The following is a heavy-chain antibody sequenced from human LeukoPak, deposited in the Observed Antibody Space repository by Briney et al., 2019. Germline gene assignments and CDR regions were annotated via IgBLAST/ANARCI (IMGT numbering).Heavy chain of an antibody. CDR1: GFTFDDYA. V-gene: IGHV3-9*01. D-gene: IGHD3-10*01. CDR2: ISWNSGSI. J-gene: IGHJ4*02. Sequence: GRSLRLSCAASGFTFDDYAMHWVRQAPGKGLEWVSGISWNSGSIGYADSVKGRFTISRDNAKNSLYLQMNSLRAEDTALYYCAKDRPFGFDYWGQGTLATVSS. CDR3: AKDRPFGFDY.